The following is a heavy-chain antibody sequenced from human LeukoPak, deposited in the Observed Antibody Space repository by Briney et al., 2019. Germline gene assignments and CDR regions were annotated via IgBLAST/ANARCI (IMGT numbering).Heavy chain of an antibody. V-gene: IGHV4-34*01. CDR2: INHSGST. D-gene: IGHD1-1*01. CDR1: GGSFSGYY. J-gene: IGHJ3*02. CDR3: ARVPFTTGTTLSAFDI. Sequence: SETLSLTCAVYGGSFSGYYWSWIRQPPGKGLEWIGEINHSGSTNHNPSLKSRVTISVDTSKNQFSLKLSSVTAADTAVYHCARVPFTTGTTLSAFDIWGQGTMVTVSS.